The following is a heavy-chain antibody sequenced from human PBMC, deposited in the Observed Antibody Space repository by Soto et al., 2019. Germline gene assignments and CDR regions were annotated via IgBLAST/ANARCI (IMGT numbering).Heavy chain of an antibody. Sequence: GGSLRLSCAASGFTLSNAWMSWVRQAPGKGLEWVGRIKGEADGGTTDYAAPVKGRITISRDHSKDTLYLQMNSLKTEDTAVYYCTTGLSNGYYNFDYWGQGT. V-gene: IGHV3-15*01. J-gene: IGHJ4*02. CDR1: GFTLSNAW. CDR2: IKGEADGGTT. D-gene: IGHD3-22*01. CDR3: TTGLSNGYYNFDY.